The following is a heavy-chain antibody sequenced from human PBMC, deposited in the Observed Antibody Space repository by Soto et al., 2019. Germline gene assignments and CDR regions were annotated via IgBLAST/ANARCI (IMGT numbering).Heavy chain of an antibody. J-gene: IGHJ5*01. CDR2: ISDDGSRT. CDR1: GFPFSTSE. CDR3: VKGGWLDF. Sequence: EVQLLESGGGLVQPGGSLRLSCAASGFPFSTSEMSWVRQAPGRGLEWVSFISDDGSRTYYADAVKGRFTISRDSSKHTLYLQMNSLTAEDTAVYACVKGGWLDFWGQGSPVTVSS. D-gene: IGHD3-16*01. V-gene: IGHV3-23*01.